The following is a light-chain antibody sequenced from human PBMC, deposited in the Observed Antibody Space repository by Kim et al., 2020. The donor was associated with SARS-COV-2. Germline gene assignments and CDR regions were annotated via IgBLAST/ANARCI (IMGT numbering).Light chain of an antibody. Sequence: VALGQTVRITCQGDSLRRYYATWYQQKPGQAPILVIYGKSNRPSGIPDRFSGSSSGNTASLTITGTQAGDEADYYCNSRDNNNNVLFGGGTQLTVL. CDR1: SLRRYY. J-gene: IGLJ2*01. CDR2: GKS. CDR3: NSRDNNNNVL. V-gene: IGLV3-19*01.